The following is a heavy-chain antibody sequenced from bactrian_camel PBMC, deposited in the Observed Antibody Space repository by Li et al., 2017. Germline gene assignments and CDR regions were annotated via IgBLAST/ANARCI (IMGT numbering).Heavy chain of an antibody. Sequence: HVQLVESGGDSVQAGGSLRLSCTASAPAFSHYCMGWFRQIPVNEREGVASIEHSGAAYYADSVKGRFTISVDRDKNTLYLLMSNLKPEDTGMYYCAAETSRNYCSKELMSVPDDVSVSSFWGRGTQVTVS. CDR2: IEHSGAA. CDR1: APAFSHYC. D-gene: IGHD3*01. J-gene: IGHJ4*01. V-gene: IGHV3S55*01. CDR3: AAETSRNYCSKELMSVPDDVSVSSF.